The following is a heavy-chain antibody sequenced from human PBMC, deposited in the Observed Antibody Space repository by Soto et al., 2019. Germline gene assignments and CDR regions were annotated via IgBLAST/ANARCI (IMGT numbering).Heavy chain of an antibody. Sequence: ASETLSLTCAVSGGSISSGGYSWSWIRQPPGKGLEWIGYIYHSGSTYYNPSLKSRVTISVDRSKNQFSLKLSSVTAADTAVYYCARVRKMGFLEWSHNWFDPWGQGTLVTVSS. CDR1: GGSISSGGYS. CDR2: IYHSGST. J-gene: IGHJ5*02. D-gene: IGHD3-3*01. V-gene: IGHV4-30-2*01. CDR3: ARVRKMGFLEWSHNWFDP.